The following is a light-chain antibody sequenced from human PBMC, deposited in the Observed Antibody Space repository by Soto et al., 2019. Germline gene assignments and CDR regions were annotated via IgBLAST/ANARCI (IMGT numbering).Light chain of an antibody. Sequence: VVMTQPPATLSVSPGERATLSCRASQSVSSNLAWYQQKPGQAPRLLIYGASTRATGIPARFSGSGSGTEFTLTISSLQSVDFAVYSCQQYNNWPWTFGQGTKVDNK. CDR2: GAS. CDR3: QQYNNWPWT. V-gene: IGKV3-15*01. J-gene: IGKJ1*01. CDR1: QSVSSN.